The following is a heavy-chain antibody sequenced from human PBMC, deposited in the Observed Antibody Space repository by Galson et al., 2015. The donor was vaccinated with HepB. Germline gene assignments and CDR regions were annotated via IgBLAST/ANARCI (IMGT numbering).Heavy chain of an antibody. V-gene: IGHV5-51*01. Sequence: QSGAEVKKPGESLKISCKGSGYIFASYWIVWVRQMPGKGLEWMGIIHPGDSDTRYSPSFEGQVTISADKSISTAYLEWSSLKTSDTAMYYCARHGLSSITSRGWFDPWGQGTLVTVSS. CDR3: ARHGLSSITSRGWFDP. D-gene: IGHD6-6*01. CDR1: GYIFASYW. J-gene: IGHJ5*02. CDR2: IHPGDSDT.